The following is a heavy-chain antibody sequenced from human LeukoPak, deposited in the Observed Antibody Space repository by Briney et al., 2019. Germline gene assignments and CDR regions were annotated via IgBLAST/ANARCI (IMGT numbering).Heavy chain of an antibody. V-gene: IGHV1-46*01. CDR1: GYTFTSYY. Sequence: ASVKVSCKASGYTFTSYYMHWVRQAPGQGLEWMGIISPSGGSTSYAQKFQGRVTMTRDTSTSTVYIELSSLRSEDTAVYYCASKRVATIRGPYYYYGMDVWGQGTTVTVSS. D-gene: IGHD5-12*01. CDR2: ISPSGGST. CDR3: ASKRVATIRGPYYYYGMDV. J-gene: IGHJ6*02.